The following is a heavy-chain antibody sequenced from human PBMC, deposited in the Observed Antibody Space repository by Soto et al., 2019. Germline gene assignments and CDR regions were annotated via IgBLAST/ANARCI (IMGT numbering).Heavy chain of an antibody. CDR3: AMLGGCSGLSNDMDV. CDR2: IRRKANSYTT. CDR1: GLIFSDYH. Sequence: PGDSLRLSCESSGLIFSDYHMDWVRQAPGKGLGWVGRIRRKANSYTTEYAASVKGRFTISRDDSKNSLYLQMNSLKTEDTAVYYCAMLGGCSGLSNDMDVWGQWT. J-gene: IGHJ6*02. D-gene: IGHD6-19*01. V-gene: IGHV3-72*01.